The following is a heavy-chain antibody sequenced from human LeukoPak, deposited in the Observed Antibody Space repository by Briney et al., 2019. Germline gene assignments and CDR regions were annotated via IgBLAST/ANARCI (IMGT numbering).Heavy chain of an antibody. Sequence: GGSLRLSCSAPGFTFSSYAMHWVRQAPGKGLEYVSAISSNGGSTYYADSVKGRFTISRDNSKNTLYLQMNSLRAEDTAVYYCARGITARDYYYYAMDVWGQGTTVAVSS. CDR2: ISSNGGST. CDR1: GFTFSSYA. J-gene: IGHJ6*02. CDR3: ARGITARDYYYYAMDV. V-gene: IGHV3-64*04. D-gene: IGHD6-6*01.